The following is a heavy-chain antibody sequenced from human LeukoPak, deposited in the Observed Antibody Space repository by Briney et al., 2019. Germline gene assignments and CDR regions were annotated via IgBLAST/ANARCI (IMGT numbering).Heavy chain of an antibody. Sequence: ASVKVSCKVSGYTLTELSMHWVRQAPGEGLEWMGGFDPEDGETIYAQKFQGRVTMTEDTSTDTAYMELSSLRSEDTAVYYCATVGRYSYGYWDAFDIWGQGTMVTVSS. D-gene: IGHD5-18*01. CDR1: GYTLTELS. CDR2: FDPEDGET. V-gene: IGHV1-24*01. CDR3: ATVGRYSYGYWDAFDI. J-gene: IGHJ3*02.